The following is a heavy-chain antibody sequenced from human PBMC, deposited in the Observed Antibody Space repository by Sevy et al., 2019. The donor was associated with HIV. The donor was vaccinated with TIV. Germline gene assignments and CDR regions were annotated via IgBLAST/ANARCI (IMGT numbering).Heavy chain of an antibody. CDR2: ISSNGDNG. CDR3: AGGPECELTSFLSH. CDR1: GFTFRTYA. Sequence: GGSLRLSCAASGFTFRTYAFHWVRQAPGRGLEWIGLISSNGDNGLYATSVRGRFTISRDNSMNILYLQMTSLTPDDTAVYYCAGGPECELTSFLSHWGQGTLVTVSS. V-gene: IGHV3-30-3*01. D-gene: IGHD3-10*01. J-gene: IGHJ4*02.